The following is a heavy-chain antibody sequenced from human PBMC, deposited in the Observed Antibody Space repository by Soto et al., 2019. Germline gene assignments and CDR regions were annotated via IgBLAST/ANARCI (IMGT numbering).Heavy chain of an antibody. CDR1: GFTFSSYG. CDR2: IKQDGSEK. J-gene: IGHJ4*02. V-gene: IGHV3-7*01. D-gene: IGHD1-1*01. CDR3: AGERLELGY. Sequence: GGSLRLACAGSGFTFSSYGMSWVRQAPGKGLEWVANIKQDGSEKYYVDSVKGRFTISRDNAKSSLYLQMNSLRAEDTAVYYCAGERLELGYWGQGTLVTVSS.